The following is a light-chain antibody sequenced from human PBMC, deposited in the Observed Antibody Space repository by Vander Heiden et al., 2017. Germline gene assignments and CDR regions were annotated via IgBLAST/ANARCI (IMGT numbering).Light chain of an antibody. CDR3: QHRNSTLWP. J-gene: IGKJ1*01. V-gene: IGKV1-39*01. CDR1: STSNTY. Sequence: DIKMNQSPSYLSSSVGDTVTNTCLASSTSNTYLNLYQQQSGHAPQLLIYAASSLQGGVPSRFSGSSSGTYFTLTISGRQPEDFATYYCQHRNSTLWPFGQGTKVEIK. CDR2: AAS.